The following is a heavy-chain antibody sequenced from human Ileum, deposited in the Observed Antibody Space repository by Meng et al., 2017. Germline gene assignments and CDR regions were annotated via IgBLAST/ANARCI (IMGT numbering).Heavy chain of an antibody. CDR3: ASTGYCSGGSCYYYYGMDV. V-gene: IGHV1-8*01. J-gene: IGHJ6*02. Sequence: ASVKVSCKASGYTFTSYDINWVRQATGQGLEWMGWMNPNSGNTGYAQKFQGRVTMTRNNSISTAYMELSSLRSEDTAVYYCASTGYCSGGSCYYYYGMDVWGQGTTVTVSS. CDR1: GYTFTSYD. CDR2: MNPNSGNT. D-gene: IGHD2-15*01.